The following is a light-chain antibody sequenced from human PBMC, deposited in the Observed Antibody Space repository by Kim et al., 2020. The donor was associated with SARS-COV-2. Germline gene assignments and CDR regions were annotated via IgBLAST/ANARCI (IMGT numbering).Light chain of an antibody. CDR1: QGINSN. V-gene: IGKV1-9*01. J-gene: IGKJ4*01. CDR3: QQHHSFPLT. CDR2: SAI. Sequence: ASVGDTVTITCRASQGINSNLAWYQQRPGKAPNLLIYSAITLHSGVPSRFSGSGSGTDFTLTITSLQPEDFATYHCQQHHSFPLTFGGGTKVDIK.